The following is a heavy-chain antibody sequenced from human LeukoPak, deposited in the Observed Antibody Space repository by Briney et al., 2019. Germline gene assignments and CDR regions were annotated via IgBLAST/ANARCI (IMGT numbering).Heavy chain of an antibody. CDR2: IFHSGTT. CDR1: GAPFSGYY. CDR3: ARHALLATHSNHFDY. Sequence: PSETLSLTCAVYGAPFSGYYWSWIRQSPGEGLEWIGDIFHSGTTYYNPSLKSRVTMSVDTSKNRFSLKLSSVTAADTAVYYFARHALLATHSNHFDYWGQGTLVTVSS. J-gene: IGHJ4*02. D-gene: IGHD3-3*02. V-gene: IGHV4-34*12.